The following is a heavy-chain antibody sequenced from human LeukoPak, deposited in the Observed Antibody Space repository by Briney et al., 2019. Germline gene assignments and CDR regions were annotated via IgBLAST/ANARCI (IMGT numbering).Heavy chain of an antibody. Sequence: KSGGSLRLSCAASGFTFSSYAMNWVRQAPGKGLEWVSAINGTAINTDYADSVKGRFTISRDNAKNSLYLQMNSLRAEDTAVYYCARDIPNYGYVGTDFDYWGQGTLVTVSS. J-gene: IGHJ4*02. CDR3: ARDIPNYGYVGTDFDY. D-gene: IGHD5-18*01. V-gene: IGHV3-21*01. CDR2: INGTAINT. CDR1: GFTFSSYA.